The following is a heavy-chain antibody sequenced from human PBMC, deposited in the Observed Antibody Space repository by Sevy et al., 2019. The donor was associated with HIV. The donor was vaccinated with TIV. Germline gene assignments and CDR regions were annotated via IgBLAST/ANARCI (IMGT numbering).Heavy chain of an antibody. CDR2: INRDESAT. Sequence: GGSLGLSCAASGFSFRSYWMTWVRQAPGKGLEWVANINRDESATNYVGSVKGRFTIFRDNAKNLLYLQMNSLRVDDTAVYYCVTDDRPSGWLFDFWGPGTQVTVSS. J-gene: IGHJ4*02. V-gene: IGHV3-7*01. CDR3: VTDDRPSGWLFDF. D-gene: IGHD6-19*01. CDR1: GFSFRSYW.